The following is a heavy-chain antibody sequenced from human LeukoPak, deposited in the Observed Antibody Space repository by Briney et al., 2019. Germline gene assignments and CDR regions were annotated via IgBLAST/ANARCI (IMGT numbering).Heavy chain of an antibody. D-gene: IGHD7-27*01. CDR1: GFTFSSYG. V-gene: IGHV3-30*02. CDR2: IRYDGNNK. Sequence: GGSLRLSCAASGFTFSSYGMHWVRQAPGKGLEWVAFIRYDGNNKNYADSVKGRFTISRDNSKNTLYLQMNSLKTEDTAVYYCTRSTNWLIGYYYMDVWGKGTTVTVSS. CDR3: TRSTNWLIGYYYMDV. J-gene: IGHJ6*03.